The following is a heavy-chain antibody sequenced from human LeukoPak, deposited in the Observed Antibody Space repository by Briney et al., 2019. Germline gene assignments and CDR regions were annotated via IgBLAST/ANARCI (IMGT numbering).Heavy chain of an antibody. J-gene: IGHJ5*02. Sequence: SVKVSCKASGGTFNSYAINWVRQAPGQGLEWMGRIIPIFGTTKYARNFQGRVTITTVKSTSTAYMELSSLRSEDTAVYYCAKAGLYDYVWGSYRQKWFDPWGQGTLVTVSS. CDR1: GGTFNSYA. CDR3: AKAGLYDYVWGSYRQKWFDP. CDR2: IIPIFGTT. D-gene: IGHD3-16*02. V-gene: IGHV1-69*05.